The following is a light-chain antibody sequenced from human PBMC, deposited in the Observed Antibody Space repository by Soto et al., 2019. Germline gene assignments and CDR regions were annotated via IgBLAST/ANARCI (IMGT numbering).Light chain of an antibody. CDR2: GAS. J-gene: IGKJ1*01. CDR3: QQYFDYPLP. Sequence: DIQLTQSPPTLSASVGDRVTITCLASQSVGSWLAWYQHKPGKAPKVFVYGASSLKNGVTSRVGGSGSPTEFTLVISGLQPDHSATYYCQQYFDYPLPFGQGTKVE. V-gene: IGKV1-5*01. CDR1: QSVGSW.